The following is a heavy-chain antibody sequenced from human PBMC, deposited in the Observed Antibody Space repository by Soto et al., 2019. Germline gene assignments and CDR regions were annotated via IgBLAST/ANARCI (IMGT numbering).Heavy chain of an antibody. Sequence: ASEKVSCKASGGTFSSYAISWVRQAPGQGLEWMGGIIPIFGTANYAQKFQGRVTITADESTSTAYMELSSLRSEDTAVYYCASTYYYDSSGYYIHYFDYWGQGTLVTVSS. J-gene: IGHJ4*02. CDR2: IIPIFGTA. V-gene: IGHV1-69*13. D-gene: IGHD3-22*01. CDR3: ASTYYYDSSGYYIHYFDY. CDR1: GGTFSSYA.